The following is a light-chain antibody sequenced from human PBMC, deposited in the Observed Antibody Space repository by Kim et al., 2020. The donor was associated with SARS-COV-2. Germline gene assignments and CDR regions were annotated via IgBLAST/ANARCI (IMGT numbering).Light chain of an antibody. Sequence: ASVGDRVTITCRASQSISTWLAWYQQKPGKAPKLLIYDASSLESGVPSRFSGSGSGTEFTLTISSLQPDDFATYYCQQYNSYSWTFGQGTKVDIK. CDR3: QQYNSYSWT. V-gene: IGKV1-5*01. J-gene: IGKJ1*01. CDR1: QSISTW. CDR2: DAS.